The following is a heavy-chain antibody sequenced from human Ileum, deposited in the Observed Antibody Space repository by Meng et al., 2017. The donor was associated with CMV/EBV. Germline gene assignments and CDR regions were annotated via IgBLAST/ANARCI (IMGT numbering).Heavy chain of an antibody. CDR3: AREIPSSSWYYLDY. J-gene: IGHJ4*02. V-gene: IGHV4-30-4*08. CDR1: GGSISSGHYD. D-gene: IGHD6-13*01. Sequence: QEQLNETGPGRVKPSQTQSLTSIGYGGSISSGHYDWSWIRQPPGKGLEWIGYIYYSGSTYYNPALKSRVTISVDTSKNQFSLKLSSVTAADTAVYYCAREIPSSSWYYLDYWGQGTLVTASS. CDR2: IYYSGST.